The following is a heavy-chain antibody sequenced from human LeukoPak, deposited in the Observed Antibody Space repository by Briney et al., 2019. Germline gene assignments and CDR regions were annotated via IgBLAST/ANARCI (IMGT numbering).Heavy chain of an antibody. Sequence: SETLSLTCTVSGGSISSYYWSWIRQPPGKGLEWIGYIYYSGSTNYNPSLKSRVTISVDRSKNQFSLKLSSVTAADTAVYYCASRRIAAAGSFDYWGQGTLVTVSS. J-gene: IGHJ4*02. D-gene: IGHD6-13*01. CDR3: ASRRIAAAGSFDY. V-gene: IGHV4-59*12. CDR1: GGSISSYY. CDR2: IYYSGST.